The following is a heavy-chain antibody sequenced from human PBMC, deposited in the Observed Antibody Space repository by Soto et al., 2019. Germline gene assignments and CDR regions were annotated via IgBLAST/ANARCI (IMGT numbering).Heavy chain of an antibody. CDR2: ISYDGSNK. V-gene: IGHV3-30-3*01. D-gene: IGHD3-22*01. CDR3: ATRTYDTSGPGGYFDH. CDR1: GFTFSIYT. Sequence: QVQLVESGGGVVQPGRSLRLSCAASGFTFSIYTMHWVRQAPGKGLEWVTIISYDGSNKYYADSVKGRFTISRDNSKNTLYLQVDSLRAEDTAVYYCATRTYDTSGPGGYFDHWGQGTLVTVSS. J-gene: IGHJ4*02.